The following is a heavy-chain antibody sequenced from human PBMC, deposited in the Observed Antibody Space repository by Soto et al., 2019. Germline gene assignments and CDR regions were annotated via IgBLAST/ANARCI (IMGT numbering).Heavy chain of an antibody. CDR2: ISNNGGST. CDR1: GFTFSNYA. J-gene: IGHJ4*02. D-gene: IGHD3-9*01. Sequence: EVQLLESGGGLVQPGGSLRLSWEASGFTFSNYAMSWVRQAPGKGREWVSVISNNGGSTYYADSVKGRFTISRDNSKNTLYLQMNSLRAEDTAVYYCAKDESAGYYYFDYWGQGTLVTVSS. V-gene: IGHV3-23*01. CDR3: AKDESAGYYYFDY.